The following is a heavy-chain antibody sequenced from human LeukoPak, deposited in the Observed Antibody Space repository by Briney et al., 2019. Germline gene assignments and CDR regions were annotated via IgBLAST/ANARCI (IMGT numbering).Heavy chain of an antibody. CDR1: GGSFSGYY. V-gene: IGHV4-34*01. CDR3: ARRGNYGSGSYRNGGFDP. CDR2: INHSGST. J-gene: IGHJ5*02. D-gene: IGHD3-10*01. Sequence: PSETLSLTCAVYGGSFSGYYWSWIRQPPGKGLEWIGEINHSGSTNYNPSLKSRVTISVDTSKNQFSLKLSSVTAADTAVYYCARRGNYGSGSYRNGGFDPWGQGTPVTASS.